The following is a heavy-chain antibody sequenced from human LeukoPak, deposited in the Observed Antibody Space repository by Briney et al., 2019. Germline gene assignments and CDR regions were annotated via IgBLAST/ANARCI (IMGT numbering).Heavy chain of an antibody. CDR2: IYYSGST. D-gene: IGHD2-15*01. CDR1: GGSISSYY. Sequence: PSETLSLTCTVSGGSISSYYWSWIRQPPGKGLEWIGYIYYSGSTNYNPSLKSRVTISVDTSKNQCSLKLSSVTAADTAVYYCARVSVVAAINWFDPWGQGTLVTVSS. V-gene: IGHV4-59*01. CDR3: ARVSVVAAINWFDP. J-gene: IGHJ5*02.